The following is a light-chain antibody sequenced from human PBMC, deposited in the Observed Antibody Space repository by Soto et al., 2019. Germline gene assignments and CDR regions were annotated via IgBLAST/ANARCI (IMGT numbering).Light chain of an antibody. CDR3: SSYTSSSTSYV. V-gene: IGLV2-14*01. CDR2: EVS. CDR1: SSDIGHYDY. J-gene: IGLJ1*01. Sequence: QSALTQPASVSGSPGQSITISCTGTSSDIGHYDYVSWYQQHPGKAPKLMIYEVSNRPSGVSNRFSGSKSGNTASLTISGLQAEDEADYYCSSYTSSSTSYVFGTGTKVTVL.